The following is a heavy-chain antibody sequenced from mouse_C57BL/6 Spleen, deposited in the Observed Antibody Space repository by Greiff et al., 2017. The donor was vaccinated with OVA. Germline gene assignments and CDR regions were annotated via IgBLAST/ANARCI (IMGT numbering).Heavy chain of an antibody. J-gene: IGHJ2*01. Sequence: VQLQQSGPELVKPGASVKISCKASGYAFSSSWMNWVKQRPGKGLEWIGRIYPGDGDTNYNGKFKGKATLTADKSSSTAYMQLSSLTSEDSAVYFCARSKDGYYSIFDYWGQGTTLTVSS. CDR3: ARSKDGYYSIFDY. CDR2: IYPGDGDT. CDR1: GYAFSSSW. V-gene: IGHV1-82*01. D-gene: IGHD2-3*01.